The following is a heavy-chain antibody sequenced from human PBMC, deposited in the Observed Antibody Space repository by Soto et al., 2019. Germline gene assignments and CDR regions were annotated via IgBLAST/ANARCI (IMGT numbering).Heavy chain of an antibody. CDR2: IYYSGST. CDR1: GGSISSYY. Sequence: PSETLSLTCTVSGGSISSYYWSWIRQPPGKGLEWIGYIYYSGSTNYNPSLKSRVTISVDTSKNQFSLKLSSVTAADTAVYYCARYDYSNYGIDYWGQGTLVTVSS. V-gene: IGHV4-59*01. D-gene: IGHD4-4*01. CDR3: ARYDYSNYGIDY. J-gene: IGHJ4*02.